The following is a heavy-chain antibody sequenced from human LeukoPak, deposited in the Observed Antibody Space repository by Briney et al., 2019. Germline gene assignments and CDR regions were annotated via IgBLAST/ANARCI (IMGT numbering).Heavy chain of an antibody. J-gene: IGHJ4*02. V-gene: IGHV1-69*05. CDR2: IIPIFGTA. D-gene: IGHD6-19*01. Sequence: SVKVSCKASGGTFSSYAISWVRQAPGQGLEWMGGIIPIFGTANYAQKFQGRVTISRDTSANTAYMELNRLRPEDTAVFYCVRGGPNKSGWTLDYWGQGTLVTVSS. CDR3: VRGGPNKSGWTLDY. CDR1: GGTFSSYA.